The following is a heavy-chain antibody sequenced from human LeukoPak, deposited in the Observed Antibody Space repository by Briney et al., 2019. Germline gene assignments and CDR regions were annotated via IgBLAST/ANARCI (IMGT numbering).Heavy chain of an antibody. CDR1: GGTFSSYA. CDR3: ARDSKRGFLEWSASLTWFDP. CDR2: IIPIFGTA. Sequence: ASVKVSCKASGGTFSSYAISWVRQAPGQGLEWMGAIIPIFGTANYAQKFQGRVTITADESTSTAYMELSSLRSEDTAVYYCARDSKRGFLEWSASLTWFDPWGQETLVTVSS. D-gene: IGHD3-3*01. V-gene: IGHV1-69*13. J-gene: IGHJ5*02.